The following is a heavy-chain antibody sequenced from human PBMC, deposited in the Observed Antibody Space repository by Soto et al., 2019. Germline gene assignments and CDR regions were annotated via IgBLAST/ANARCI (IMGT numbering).Heavy chain of an antibody. Sequence: GSVKVSFKTSGYPFTSYDIHLVRQATGQGLEWIGWMNPNNGYTDYAQKFQGRVTMTRDTSLSTAYMELSSLTSDDTAVYYCARGRGWRDYWGQGTMVTVSS. J-gene: IGHJ4*02. CDR1: GYPFTSYD. D-gene: IGHD6-19*01. CDR2: MNPNNGYT. CDR3: ARGRGWRDY. V-gene: IGHV1-8*01.